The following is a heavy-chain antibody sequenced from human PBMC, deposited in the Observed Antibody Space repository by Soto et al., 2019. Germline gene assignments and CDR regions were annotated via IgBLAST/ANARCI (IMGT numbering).Heavy chain of an antibody. CDR3: ARRARYSCYDQFHWYFDL. CDR2: ISYDGSNK. D-gene: IGHD5-12*01. CDR1: GFTFSSYA. J-gene: IGHJ2*01. V-gene: IGHV3-30-3*01. Sequence: QVQLVESGGGVVQPGRSLRLSCAASGFTFSSYAMHWVRQAPGKGLEWVAVISYDGSNKYYADSVKDRFTISRDNSKNTLYLQMNSLRAEDTAVYYCARRARYSCYDQFHWYFDLWVRGTLVPVSS.